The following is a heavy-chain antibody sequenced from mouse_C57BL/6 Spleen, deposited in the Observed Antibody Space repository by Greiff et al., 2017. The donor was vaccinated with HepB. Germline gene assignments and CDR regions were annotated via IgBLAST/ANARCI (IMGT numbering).Heavy chain of an antibody. J-gene: IGHJ3*01. CDR1: GYTFTDYY. CDR3: AREWLLPP. CDR2: INPNNGGT. Sequence: EVQLQQSGPELVKPGASVKISCKASGYTFTDYYMNWVKQSHGKSLEWIGDINPNNGGTSYNQKFKGKATLTVDKSSSTAYMELRSLTSEDSAVYYCAREWLLPPWGQRTLVTVSA. V-gene: IGHV1-26*01. D-gene: IGHD2-3*01.